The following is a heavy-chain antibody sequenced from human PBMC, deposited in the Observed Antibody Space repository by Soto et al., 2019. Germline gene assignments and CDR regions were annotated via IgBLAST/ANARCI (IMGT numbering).Heavy chain of an antibody. J-gene: IGHJ4*01. D-gene: IGHD3-10*01. Sequence: SQTLSLTCAISGASVSSNSAGSHWIRQSPSRGLEWLGRTYYRSEWYNEYAVSVKSRITINPDTSRNEISLLLNSVTPVDTSICFFARDIDFAQWGRGTQVTVSS. CDR2: TYYRSEWYN. V-gene: IGHV6-1*01. CDR3: ARDIDFAQ. CDR1: GASVSSNSAG.